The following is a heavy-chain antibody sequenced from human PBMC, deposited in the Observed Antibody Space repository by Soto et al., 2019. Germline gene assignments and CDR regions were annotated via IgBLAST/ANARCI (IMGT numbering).Heavy chain of an antibody. D-gene: IGHD4-17*01. V-gene: IGHV4-39*01. CDR2: IYYSGRT. CDR3: ASRGSNGDPFDY. J-gene: IGHJ4*02. Sequence: SETLSLTCTVSGGSIISTSYYWGWIRQPPGKGLEWIGSIYYSGRTYHNPSLKSRVTISVDTYKNQFSLKLNSVTAADTAVYYCASRGSNGDPFDYWGQGTLVTVSS. CDR1: GGSIISTSYY.